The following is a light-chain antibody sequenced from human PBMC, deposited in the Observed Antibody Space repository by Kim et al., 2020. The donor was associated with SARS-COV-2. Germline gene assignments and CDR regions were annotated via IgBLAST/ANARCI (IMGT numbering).Light chain of an antibody. CDR2: TVS. CDR3: QQYSTYST. V-gene: IGKV1-5*03. CDR1: QSISNY. J-gene: IGKJ1*01. Sequence: DIQMTQSPSTLSAYVGDRVTITCRASQSISNYLAWYQQKPGKAPNLLIHTVSSLESGVPSRFSGSGSGTEFTLTISSLQPDDFATYYCQQYSTYSTFDQGTKVDIK.